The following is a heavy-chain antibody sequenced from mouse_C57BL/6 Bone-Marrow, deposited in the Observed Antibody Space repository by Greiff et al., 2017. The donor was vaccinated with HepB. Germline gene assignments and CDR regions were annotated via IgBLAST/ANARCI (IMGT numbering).Heavy chain of an antibody. Sequence: DVMLVESGGGLVQPGGSLKLSCAASGFTFSDYYMYWVRQTPEKRLEWVAYISNGGGSTYYPDTVKGRFTISRDNAKNTLYLQMSRLKSEDTAMYYCARHYYGRKGGYFDVWGTGTTVTVSS. V-gene: IGHV5-12*01. J-gene: IGHJ1*03. CDR3: ARHYYGRKGGYFDV. D-gene: IGHD1-1*01. CDR1: GFTFSDYY. CDR2: ISNGGGST.